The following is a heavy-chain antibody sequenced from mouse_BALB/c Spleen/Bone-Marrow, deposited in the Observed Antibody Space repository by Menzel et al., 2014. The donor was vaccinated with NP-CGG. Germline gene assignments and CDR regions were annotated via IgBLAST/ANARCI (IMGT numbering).Heavy chain of an antibody. Sequence: VHLVESGAELAKPGASVKMSCKASGYTFTSYWMHWVKQRPGQGLEWIGYINPSTGYTEYNQKFKDRATLTADKSSSTAYMQLSSLTSEDSAVYYCARARTETYFDYWGQGTTLTVSS. J-gene: IGHJ2*01. CDR3: ARARTETYFDY. CDR1: GYTFTSYW. D-gene: IGHD4-1*01. V-gene: IGHV1-7*01. CDR2: INPSTGYT.